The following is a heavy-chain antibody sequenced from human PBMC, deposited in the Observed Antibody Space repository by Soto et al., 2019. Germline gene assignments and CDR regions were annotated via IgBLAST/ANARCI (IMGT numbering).Heavy chain of an antibody. D-gene: IGHD6-13*01. CDR3: ARALVIAAAGTLPKTYYFDY. Sequence: QVQLVQSGAEVKKPGASVKVSCKASGYTFTSYDINWVRQATGQRLEWMGWMNPNSGNTGYAQKFQGRVTMTRNTSISTAYMELSSLRSEDTAVYYCARALVIAAAGTLPKTYYFDYWGQGTLVTVSS. V-gene: IGHV1-8*01. J-gene: IGHJ4*02. CDR2: MNPNSGNT. CDR1: GYTFTSYD.